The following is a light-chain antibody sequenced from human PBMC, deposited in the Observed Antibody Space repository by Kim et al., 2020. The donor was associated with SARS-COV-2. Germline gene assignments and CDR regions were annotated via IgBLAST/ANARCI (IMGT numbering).Light chain of an antibody. CDR3: QSYDSSNTWV. J-gene: IGLJ3*02. CDR1: SGSIASNY. Sequence: KTVTMSCTRSSGSIASNYVQWYQQRPGSAPTTVIYEDNQRPSGVPDRFSGSIDSSSNSASLTISGLKTEDEADYYCQSYDSSNTWVFGGGTQLTVL. CDR2: EDN. V-gene: IGLV6-57*03.